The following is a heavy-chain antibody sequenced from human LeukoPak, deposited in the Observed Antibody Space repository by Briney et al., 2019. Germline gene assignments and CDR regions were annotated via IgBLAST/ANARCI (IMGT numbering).Heavy chain of an antibody. J-gene: IGHJ3*02. D-gene: IGHD1-1*01. Sequence: PGGSLRLSCAASGFTFSSYWMSWVRQAPGKGLEWVANIKQDRSEKYYVDSVKGRFTISRDNAKNSLYLQMNSLRAEDTAVYYCARDTPVKRTSAFDIWGQGTMVTVSS. CDR3: ARDTPVKRTSAFDI. V-gene: IGHV3-7*01. CDR1: GFTFSSYW. CDR2: IKQDRSEK.